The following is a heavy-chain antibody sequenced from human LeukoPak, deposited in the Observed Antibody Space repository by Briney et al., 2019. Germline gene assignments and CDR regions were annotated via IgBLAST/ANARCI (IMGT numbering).Heavy chain of an antibody. J-gene: IGHJ4*02. Sequence: PGGSLRLSCAASGFTFTSYTINWVRQAPGKGLEWVSSISSSSSSIYYADSVMGRFTISRDNAKNSLFLQMNSLRAEDTAVYYCARDSYGDYYFDYWGQGTLVTVSS. CDR2: ISSSSSSI. D-gene: IGHD4-17*01. V-gene: IGHV3-21*01. CDR3: ARDSYGDYYFDY. CDR1: GFTFTSYT.